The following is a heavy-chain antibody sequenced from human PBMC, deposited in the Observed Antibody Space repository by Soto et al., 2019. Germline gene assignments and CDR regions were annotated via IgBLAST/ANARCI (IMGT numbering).Heavy chain of an antibody. V-gene: IGHV1-2*02. CDR2: IGPKSGDT. D-gene: IGHD1-26*01. Sequence: QVQLVQSGAEVKESGASVKVSCKASGYTFSGYYIHWVRQAPGQAPEWVGEIGPKSGDTRYAQKFQGRVTMTKDTSITTVDMALRNLSPDDTAVYFCGRGRSGELVIFYWGQGTLVTVHS. J-gene: IGHJ4*02. CDR3: GRGRSGELVIFY. CDR1: GYTFSGYY.